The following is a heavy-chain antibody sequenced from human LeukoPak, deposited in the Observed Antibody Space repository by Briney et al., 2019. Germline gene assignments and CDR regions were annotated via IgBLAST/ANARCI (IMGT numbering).Heavy chain of an antibody. D-gene: IGHD3-10*01. Sequence: PGGSLRLSCAASGFTFSSYAMSWVRQAPGKGLEWVSGISGSGGSTYYADSVKGRFTISRDNAKNSLYLQMNSLRAEDTAVYYCARMVRHDFLNYYGMDVWGQGTTVTVSS. CDR2: ISGSGGST. CDR1: GFTFSSYA. V-gene: IGHV3-23*01. J-gene: IGHJ6*02. CDR3: ARMVRHDFLNYYGMDV.